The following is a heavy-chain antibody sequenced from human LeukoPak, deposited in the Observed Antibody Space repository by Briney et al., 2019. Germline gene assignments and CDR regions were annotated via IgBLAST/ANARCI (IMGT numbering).Heavy chain of an antibody. Sequence: GGSLRLSCAASGFIFSTYAMSWVRQAPGKGLEWLSGISISGGSTYYADSVKGRFTISRDNSKNTLYLQMNSLRAEDTAVYYCADYGSGSYVFDYWGQGTLVTVSS. V-gene: IGHV3-23*01. CDR3: ADYGSGSYVFDY. CDR1: GFIFSTYA. J-gene: IGHJ4*02. D-gene: IGHD3-10*01. CDR2: ISISGGST.